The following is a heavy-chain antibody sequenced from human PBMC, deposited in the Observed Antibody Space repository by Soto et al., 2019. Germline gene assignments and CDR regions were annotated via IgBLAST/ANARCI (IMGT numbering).Heavy chain of an antibody. V-gene: IGHV3-74*01. CDR2: INSDGSST. J-gene: IGHJ6*03. D-gene: IGHD2-2*01. CDR1: GFTFSSYW. CDR3: ARDLAAMRYMDV. Sequence: EVQLVESGGGLVQPGGSLRLSCAASGFTFSSYWMHWVRQAPGKGLVWVSRINSDGSSTSYADSVKGRFTISRDNAKNTRYRQMNSLRAEDTAVYYCARDLAAMRYMDVWGKGTTVTVSS.